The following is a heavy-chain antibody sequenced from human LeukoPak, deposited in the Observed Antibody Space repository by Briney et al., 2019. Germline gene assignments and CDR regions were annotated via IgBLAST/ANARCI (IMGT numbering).Heavy chain of an antibody. CDR2: INPNSGGT. CDR1: GYTFTGYY. V-gene: IGHV1-2*02. D-gene: IGHD5-24*01. CDR3: ARDRRDGYNHVIDY. Sequence: ASVKVSCKASGYTFTGYYMHWVRQAPGQGLEWMGWINPNSGGTNYAQKFQGRVTMTRDTSISTAYMELSRLRSEDTAVYYCARDRRDGYNHVIDYWGQGTLVTVSS. J-gene: IGHJ4*02.